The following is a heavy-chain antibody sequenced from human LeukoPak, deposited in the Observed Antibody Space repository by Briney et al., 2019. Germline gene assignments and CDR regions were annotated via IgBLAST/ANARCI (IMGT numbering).Heavy chain of an antibody. CDR3: AKWGDYDVLTGYYDPDN. D-gene: IGHD3-9*01. Sequence: GASLRLSCAASGFIFSNYAVSWARQAPGKGLEWVSAIVGSGANTYYADSVKGRFTISRDNPRNTLYLQMNSLRAEDTAVYYCAKWGDYDVLTGYYDPDNWGQGTLVTVSS. J-gene: IGHJ4*02. V-gene: IGHV3-23*01. CDR1: GFIFSNYA. CDR2: IVGSGANT.